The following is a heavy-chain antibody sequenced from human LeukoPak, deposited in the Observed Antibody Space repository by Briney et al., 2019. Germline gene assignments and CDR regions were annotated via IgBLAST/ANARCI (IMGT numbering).Heavy chain of an antibody. CDR3: ARVVNYRDYVTTRFDY. Sequence: GGSLRLSCAASGFTFSSYEMNWVRQAPGKGLEWVSYISSSGSTIYYADSVKGRFTISRDNAKNSLYLQMNSLRAEGTAVYYCARVVNYRDYVTTRFDYWGQGTLVTVSS. D-gene: IGHD4-17*01. CDR2: ISSSGSTI. V-gene: IGHV3-48*03. CDR1: GFTFSSYE. J-gene: IGHJ4*02.